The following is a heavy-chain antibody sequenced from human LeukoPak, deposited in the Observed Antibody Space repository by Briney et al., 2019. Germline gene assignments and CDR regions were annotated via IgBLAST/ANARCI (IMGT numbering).Heavy chain of an antibody. CDR2: INPSHGGT. J-gene: IGHJ4*02. CDR1: GYTFTDYY. CDR3: ARVAAADYFDY. Sequence: ASVKVSCKASGYTFTDYYINWVRQAPGQGLEWLGWINPSHGGTHYAQKFQGRVTMTRDTSITTAYMELSSLTSDDTAVYYCARVAAADYFDYWGQGTLVTVSS. V-gene: IGHV1-2*02. D-gene: IGHD6-13*01.